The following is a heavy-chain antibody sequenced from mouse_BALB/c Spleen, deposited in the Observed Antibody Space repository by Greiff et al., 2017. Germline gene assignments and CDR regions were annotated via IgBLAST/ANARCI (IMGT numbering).Heavy chain of an antibody. CDR2: IDPANGNT. CDR1: GFNIKDTY. D-gene: IGHD2-10*01. J-gene: IGHJ3*01. CDR3: ARERAYYGLAWFAY. Sequence: VQLKQSGAELVKPGASVKLSCTASGFNIKDTYMHWVKQRPEQGLEWIGRIDPANGNTKYDPKFQGKATITADTSSNTAYLQLSSLTSEDTAVYYCARERAYYGLAWFAYWGQGTLVTVSA. V-gene: IGHV14-3*02.